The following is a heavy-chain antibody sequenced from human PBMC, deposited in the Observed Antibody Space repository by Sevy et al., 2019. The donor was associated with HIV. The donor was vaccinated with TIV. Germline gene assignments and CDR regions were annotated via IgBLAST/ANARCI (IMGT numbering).Heavy chain of an antibody. CDR2: MNPDSGNT. J-gene: IGHJ3*01. Sequence: ASVKVSCKASGYTFTNNDINWVRQAAGQGIEWMGWMNPDSGNTGYTQKFQGRVTMTRDTVISTAYMELSSLRSEDTAVYYCARASRSTSGAFDFSGQGTLVTVSS. CDR3: ARASRSTSGAFDF. CDR1: GYTFTNND. D-gene: IGHD2-2*01. V-gene: IGHV1-8*01.